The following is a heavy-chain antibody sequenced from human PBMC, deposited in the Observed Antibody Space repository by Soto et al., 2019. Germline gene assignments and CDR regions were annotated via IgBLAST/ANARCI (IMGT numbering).Heavy chain of an antibody. J-gene: IGHJ6*02. CDR3: ERGVPAASAGMDF. Sequence: ASETLCLPCTVFGGYIGGYDWSWIRQPPGKGLEGIGYIYYSGSTNYNPSLKIRVTISVDASKHHFSLKLSSVTWADTAVYYCERGVPAASAGMDFWGQGTTVTVSS. CDR2: IYYSGST. CDR1: GGYIGGYD. D-gene: IGHD6-25*01. V-gene: IGHV4-59*01.